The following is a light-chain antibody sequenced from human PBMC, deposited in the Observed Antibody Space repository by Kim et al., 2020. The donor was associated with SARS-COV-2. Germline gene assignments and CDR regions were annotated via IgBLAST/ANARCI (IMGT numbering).Light chain of an antibody. V-gene: IGLV2-14*03. J-gene: IGLJ2*01. CDR2: DVS. Sequence: SITISCTGTSSDVGGYNYVSWYQQHPGKAPKLMIYDVSDRPSGVSNHFSGSKSGNTASLTISGLQADDEADYYCSSYTTSSTLDVVFGGGTQLTVL. CDR1: SSDVGGYNY. CDR3: SSYTTSSTLDVV.